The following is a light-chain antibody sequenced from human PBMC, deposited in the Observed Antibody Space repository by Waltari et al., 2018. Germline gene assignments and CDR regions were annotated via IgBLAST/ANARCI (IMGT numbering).Light chain of an antibody. Sequence: QSVLTQPPSASGTPGQRVTIPCSGSSSNIGFNSVTWYQQLPGTAPQLLIYTNNQRPSGVPDRFSGSKSGTSASLAISGLQSEDEADYYCAAWDDSLNGQVVFGGGTKLTV. CDR2: TNN. CDR1: SSNIGFNS. J-gene: IGLJ2*01. V-gene: IGLV1-44*01. CDR3: AAWDDSLNGQVV.